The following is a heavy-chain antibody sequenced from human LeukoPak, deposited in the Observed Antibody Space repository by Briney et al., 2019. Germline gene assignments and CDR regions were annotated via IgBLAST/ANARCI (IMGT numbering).Heavy chain of an antibody. V-gene: IGHV4-34*01. CDR2: INHSGST. CDR3: ARWPKWDVVVPAAMYFDY. D-gene: IGHD2-2*01. J-gene: IGHJ4*02. Sequence: PSETLSLTCAVYGGSFSGYYWSWIRQPPGKGLEWIGEINHSGSTNYNPSLKSRVTISVDTSKNQFSLKLSSVTAADTAVYYCARWPKWDVVVPAAMYFDYWGQGTLVTVSS. CDR1: GGSFSGYY.